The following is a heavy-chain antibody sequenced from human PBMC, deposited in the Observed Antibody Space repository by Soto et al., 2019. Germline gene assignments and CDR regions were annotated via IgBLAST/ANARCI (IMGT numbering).Heavy chain of an antibody. CDR3: ARGASTGDLGGPGAFDI. J-gene: IGHJ3*02. CDR1: GGSFSGYY. D-gene: IGHD4-17*01. CDR2: INHSGST. V-gene: IGHV4-34*01. Sequence: SETLSLTCAVYGGSFSGYYWSWIRQPPGKGLEWIGEINHSGSTNYNPSLKSRVTISVDTSKNQFSLKLSSVTAADTAVYYCARGASTGDLGGPGAFDIWGQGTMVTVSS.